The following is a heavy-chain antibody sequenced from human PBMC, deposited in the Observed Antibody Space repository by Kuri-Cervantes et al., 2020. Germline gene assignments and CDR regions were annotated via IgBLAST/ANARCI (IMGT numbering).Heavy chain of an antibody. CDR2: ISYSGNT. J-gene: IGHJ3*02. Sequence: SQTLSLTCAVYGGSFSGDYSGWIRQPPGKGLVWIGSISYSGNTYYNPSLKSPVTLSVDTTKEQFSLKPSSVTAADTAVYYCARQNQMVINAFEKWGQGTMVTVSS. CDR3: ARQNQMVINAFEK. D-gene: IGHD2-8*01. V-gene: IGHV4-39*01. CDR1: GGSFSGDY.